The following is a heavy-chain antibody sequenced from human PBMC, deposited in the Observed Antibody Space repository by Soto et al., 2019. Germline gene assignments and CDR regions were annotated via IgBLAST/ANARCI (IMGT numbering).Heavy chain of an antibody. V-gene: IGHV1-69*12. J-gene: IGHJ6*02. CDR2: IIPIFGTA. CDR1: GGTFSSYA. Sequence: QVQLVQSGAEVKKPGSSVKVSCKASGGTFSSYAISWVRQAPGQGLEWMGGIIPIFGTANYAQKFQGRVTITAYESTRTAYIELSSLICVDTAVYYCARHVLAAGYYYGMDVWGQGTTVTVSS. D-gene: IGHD2-15*01. CDR3: ARHVLAAGYYYGMDV.